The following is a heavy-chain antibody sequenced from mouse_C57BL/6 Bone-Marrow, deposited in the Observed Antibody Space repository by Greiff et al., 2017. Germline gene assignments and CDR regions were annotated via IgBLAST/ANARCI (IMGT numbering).Heavy chain of an antibody. V-gene: IGHV5-2*01. D-gene: IGHD1-1*01. J-gene: IGHJ1*03. Sequence: EVHLVESGGGLVQPGESLKLSCESNEYEFPSHDMSWVRKTPEKRLELVAAINSDGGSTYYPDTMERRFIISRDNTKNTLYLQMSSLRSEDTALYYCARHGPNYYGNHWYFDVWGTGTTVTVSS. CDR3: ARHGPNYYGNHWYFDV. CDR1: EYEFPSHD. CDR2: INSDGGST.